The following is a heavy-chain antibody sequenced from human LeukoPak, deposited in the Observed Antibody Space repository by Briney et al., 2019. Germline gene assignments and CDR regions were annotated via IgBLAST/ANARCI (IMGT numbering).Heavy chain of an antibody. J-gene: IGHJ1*01. D-gene: IGHD6-13*01. V-gene: IGHV1-69*05. CDR3: ASPIIAAAGTGYFQH. Sequence: SVKVSCKASGGTFSSYDISWVRQAPGQGLEWMGGINPIFGTANYAQKFQGRATITTDESTTTAYMELSSLRSEDTAVYYCASPIIAAAGTGYFQHWGQGTLVTVSS. CDR1: GGTFSSYD. CDR2: INPIFGTA.